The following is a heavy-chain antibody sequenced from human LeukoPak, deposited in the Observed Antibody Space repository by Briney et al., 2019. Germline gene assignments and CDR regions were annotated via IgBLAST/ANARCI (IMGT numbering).Heavy chain of an antibody. CDR2: IYYSGST. J-gene: IGHJ4*02. Sequence: SETLSLTCTVSGGSISSSSYYWGWIRQPPGKGLEWIGSIYYSGSTYYNPSLKSRVSISVDTSKNQFSLKLSSVTAADTAVYYCATGGQIGVVPDATQDYWGQGTPVTVSS. D-gene: IGHD2-2*01. V-gene: IGHV4-39*01. CDR3: ATGGQIGVVPDATQDY. CDR1: GGSISSSSYY.